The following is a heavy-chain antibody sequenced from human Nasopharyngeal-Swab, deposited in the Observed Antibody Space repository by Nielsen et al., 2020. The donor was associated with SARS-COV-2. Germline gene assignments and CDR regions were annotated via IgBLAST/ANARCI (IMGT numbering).Heavy chain of an antibody. CDR2: ISYSGST. Sequence: SETLSLTCTVSGGSISSYHWTWIRQPPGKGLECIGYISYSGSTNYNPSLKSRVTISVDTSKNQFSLKLSSVTAADTAVYYCTRRTLSSSGYYFDYWGQGTLVTVSS. J-gene: IGHJ4*02. CDR3: TRRTLSSSGYYFDY. CDR1: GGSISSYH. V-gene: IGHV4-59*08. D-gene: IGHD2-2*01.